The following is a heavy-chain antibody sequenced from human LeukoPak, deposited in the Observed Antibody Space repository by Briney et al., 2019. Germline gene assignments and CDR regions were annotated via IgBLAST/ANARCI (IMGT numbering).Heavy chain of an antibody. D-gene: IGHD3-10*01. CDR2: ISYDGSNK. CDR1: GFTFSSYA. J-gene: IGHJ4*02. Sequence: GRSLRLSCAASGFTFSSYAMHWVRQAPGKGLEWVAVISYDGSNKYYADSVKGRFTISRDNSKNTLYLQMNSLRAEDTAVYYCARSQLLWFGGGFDYWGQGTLVTVSS. CDR3: ARSQLLWFGGGFDY. V-gene: IGHV3-30*04.